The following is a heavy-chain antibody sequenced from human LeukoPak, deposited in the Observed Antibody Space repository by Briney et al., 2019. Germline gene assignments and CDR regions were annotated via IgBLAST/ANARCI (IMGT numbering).Heavy chain of an antibody. V-gene: IGHV4-59*08. CDR1: GGSISSYY. CDR3: ARHAKAAATEPRAYYFDY. J-gene: IGHJ4*02. Sequence: SETLSLTCTVSGGSISSYYWSWIRQPPGKGLEWIGYIYYSGSTNYNPSLKSRVTISVDTSKNQFSLKLSSVTAADTAVYYCARHAKAAATEPRAYYFDYWGQGTLVTVSS. D-gene: IGHD1-14*01. CDR2: IYYSGST.